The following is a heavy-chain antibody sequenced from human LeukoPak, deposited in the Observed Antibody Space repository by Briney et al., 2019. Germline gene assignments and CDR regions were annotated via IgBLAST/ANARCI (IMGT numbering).Heavy chain of an antibody. Sequence: SVKVSSKASGGTFSSYAISWVRQAPGQGLEWMGGIIPIFGTANYAQKFQGRVTITADESTSTAYMELSSLRSEDTAVYYCARVPDIVVVPAAIKWACFDPWGQGTLVTVSS. D-gene: IGHD2-2*02. J-gene: IGHJ5*02. CDR1: GGTFSSYA. V-gene: IGHV1-69*13. CDR2: IIPIFGTA. CDR3: ARVPDIVVVPAAIKWACFDP.